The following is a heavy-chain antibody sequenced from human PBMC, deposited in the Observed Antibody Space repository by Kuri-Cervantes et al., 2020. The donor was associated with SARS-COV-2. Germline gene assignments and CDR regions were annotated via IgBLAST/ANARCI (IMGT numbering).Heavy chain of an antibody. V-gene: IGHV4-34*01. CDR2: INHSGNT. D-gene: IGHD3-22*01. CDR1: GGSFSDYY. Sequence: SETLSLTCAVYGGSFSDYYWSWVRQPPGKGLEWIGEINHSGNTNYDPSLKSRVTISVDTSKNQFSLKLSSVTAADTAVYYCAREKGAYYDSTTYNWFDPWGQGTLVTVSS. J-gene: IGHJ5*02. CDR3: AREKGAYYDSTTYNWFDP.